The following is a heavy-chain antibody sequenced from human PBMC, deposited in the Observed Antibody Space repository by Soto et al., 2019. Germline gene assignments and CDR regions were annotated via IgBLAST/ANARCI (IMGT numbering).Heavy chain of an antibody. Sequence: PGGSLRLSCAASGFTFSSYAMHWVRQAPGKGLEWVAVISYDGSNKYYADSVKGRFTISRDNSKNTLYLQMNSLRAEDTAVYYYARDWAGSSGPFDYWGQGTLVTVSS. CDR3: ARDWAGSSGPFDY. J-gene: IGHJ4*02. V-gene: IGHV3-30-3*01. CDR2: ISYDGSNK. D-gene: IGHD3-22*01. CDR1: GFTFSSYA.